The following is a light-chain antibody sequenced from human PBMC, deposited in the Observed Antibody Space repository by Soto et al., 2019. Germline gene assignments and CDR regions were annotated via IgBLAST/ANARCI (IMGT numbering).Light chain of an antibody. CDR2: RDS. J-gene: IGLJ2*01. V-gene: IGLV3-9*01. CDR1: YIGSKN. CDR3: QVWDSSTVI. Sequence: SYELTQPLSVSVALGQTARITCGGNYIGSKNVHWYQQKPGQAPVLVIYRDSNRPSGITERFSASNSGNTATLTIARAQAGDEADYYCQVWDSSTVIFGGGTKLTVL.